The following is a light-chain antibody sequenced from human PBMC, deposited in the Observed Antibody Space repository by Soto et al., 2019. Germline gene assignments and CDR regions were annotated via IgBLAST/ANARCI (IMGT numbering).Light chain of an antibody. CDR2: GNK. Sequence: QSALTQSPSVSGAPGQRVTISCTGGSSNIGAGYDVHWYQQLPGTAPKLLIYGNKNRPSGVPDRFSASKSGTSASLAIAGLQAEDEADYYCSSYTSSSTLFYVFGTGTKVTVL. J-gene: IGLJ1*01. V-gene: IGLV1-40*01. CDR3: SSYTSSSTLFYV. CDR1: SSNIGAGYD.